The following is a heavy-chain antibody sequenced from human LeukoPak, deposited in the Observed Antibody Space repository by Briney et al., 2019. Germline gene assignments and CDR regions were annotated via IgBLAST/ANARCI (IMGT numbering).Heavy chain of an antibody. CDR2: IYYSGST. V-gene: IGHV4-39*01. Sequence: SETLSLTCTVSGGSISSNGSYWGWIRQPPGRGLEWIGTIYYSGSTYYNPSLKSRVTISVDTSKNQFSLKLSSVTAADTAVYYCARGTIFGVVDPWGQGTLVTVSS. CDR1: GGSISSNGSY. D-gene: IGHD3-3*01. J-gene: IGHJ5*02. CDR3: ARGTIFGVVDP.